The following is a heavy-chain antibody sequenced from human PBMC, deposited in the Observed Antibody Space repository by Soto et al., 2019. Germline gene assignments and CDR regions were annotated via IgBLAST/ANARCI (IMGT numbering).Heavy chain of an antibody. J-gene: IGHJ5*02. CDR2: IIPIFGTA. Sequence: GVSVKVSCKASGGTFSSYAISWVRQAPGQGLEWMGGIIPIFGTANYAQKFQGRVTITADKSTSTAYMELSSLRSEDAAVYYCARVDYDSSGVNWFDPWGQGTLVTVSS. CDR1: GGTFSSYA. V-gene: IGHV1-69*06. D-gene: IGHD3-22*01. CDR3: ARVDYDSSGVNWFDP.